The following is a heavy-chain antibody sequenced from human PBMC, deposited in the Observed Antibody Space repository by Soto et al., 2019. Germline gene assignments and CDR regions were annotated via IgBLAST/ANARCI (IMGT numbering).Heavy chain of an antibody. CDR1: GFTFRSYA. CDR2: ISYDGSNK. D-gene: IGHD5-12*01. CDR3: ARVAVEMATIHVFDY. Sequence: QVQLVESGGGVVQPGRSLRLSCAASGFTFRSYAMHWVRQAPGKGLEWVAVISYDGSNKYYADSVKGRVTISRDNSKNTLYLQMNSLRAEDTAVYYCARVAVEMATIHVFDYWGQGTLVTVSS. J-gene: IGHJ4*02. V-gene: IGHV3-30-3*01.